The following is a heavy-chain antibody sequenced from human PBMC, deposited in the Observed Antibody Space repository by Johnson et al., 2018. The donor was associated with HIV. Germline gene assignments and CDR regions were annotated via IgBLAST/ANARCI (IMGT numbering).Heavy chain of an antibody. CDR1: GFTVSSNY. V-gene: IGHV3-30*03. CDR3: ARVQVLADDVFNI. J-gene: IGHJ3*02. Sequence: QVQLVESGGGLIQPGGSLRLSCAASGFTVSSNYMSWVRQAPGKGLEWVAVISSDASNKYYADSVTGRFTVSRDNSKNTLSRQMNSLRVEDTAVYHCARVQVLADDVFNIWGQGTMVTVAS. D-gene: IGHD3-3*02. CDR2: ISSDASNK.